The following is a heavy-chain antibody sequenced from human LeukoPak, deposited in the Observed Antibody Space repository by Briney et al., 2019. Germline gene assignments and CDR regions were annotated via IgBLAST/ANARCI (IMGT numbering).Heavy chain of an antibody. CDR1: GYTFTGYY. Sequence: ASVKVSCKASGYTFTGYYMHWVRQAPGQGLEWMGWMNPNSGNTGYAQKFQGRVTMTRNTSISTAYMELSSLRSEDTAVYYCARGRGDDYGDSWGQGTLVTVSS. J-gene: IGHJ4*02. V-gene: IGHV1-8*02. CDR3: ARGRGDDYGDS. CDR2: MNPNSGNT. D-gene: IGHD3-16*01.